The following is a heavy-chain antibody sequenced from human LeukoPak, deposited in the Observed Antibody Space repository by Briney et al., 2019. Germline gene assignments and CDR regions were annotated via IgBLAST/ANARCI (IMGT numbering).Heavy chain of an antibody. CDR2: IYYSGST. D-gene: IGHD6-19*01. CDR3: ARLASSGWSHCDY. CDR1: GGSISGYY. J-gene: IGHJ4*02. V-gene: IGHV4-59*08. Sequence: LETLSLTCTVSGGSISGYYWSWIRQPPGKGPEWIGYIYYSGSTNYNPSLKSRVTISVDTSKNQFSLKMNSVTAADTAVYYCARLASSGWSHCDYWGQGTLVTVSS.